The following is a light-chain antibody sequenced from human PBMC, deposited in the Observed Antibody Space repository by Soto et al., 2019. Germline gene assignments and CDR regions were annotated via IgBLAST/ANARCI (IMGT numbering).Light chain of an antibody. J-gene: IGLJ1*01. Sequence: QSALTQPPSASGSPGQSVTISCTGTSSDVGAYDYVSWYQQHPGEAPKLMIYEINKRPSGVPDRFSGSKSGNTASLTVSGLQAEDEADYYCSSFAGSNNVPYVFGTGTKLTVL. CDR1: SSDVGAYDY. CDR2: EIN. CDR3: SSFAGSNNVPYV. V-gene: IGLV2-8*01.